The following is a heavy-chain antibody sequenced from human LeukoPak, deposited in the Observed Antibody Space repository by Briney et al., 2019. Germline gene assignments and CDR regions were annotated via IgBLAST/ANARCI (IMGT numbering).Heavy chain of an antibody. J-gene: IGHJ2*01. Sequence: GGSLSLSSAASGLALSSYDMPWVPEAPGKGGEWVAVISYDGKNQHHADPVKGRFTISRDNSKKTLFLQMNSLRAEDTAVYYCARDGYNEEAWFFDLWGRGSLVTVSS. CDR3: ARDGYNEEAWFFDL. CDR2: ISYDGKNQ. CDR1: GLALSSYD. V-gene: IGHV3-30*04. D-gene: IGHD5-24*01.